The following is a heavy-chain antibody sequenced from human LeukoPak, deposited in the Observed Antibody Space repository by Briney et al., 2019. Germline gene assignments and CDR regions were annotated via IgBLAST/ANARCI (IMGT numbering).Heavy chain of an antibody. CDR2: ISYNGSP. V-gene: IGHV4-59*08. Sequence: SETLSLTCSVSGGSISTYNWNWIRQPPGKGLEWTGYISYNGSPDYNPSFKSRVTMSVDTSKGHFSLKLTSLTAADTAVYYCARFRGTSSWHQEVFDYWGQGTLVTVSS. CDR1: GGSISTYN. CDR3: ARFRGTSSWHQEVFDY. D-gene: IGHD2-2*01. J-gene: IGHJ4*02.